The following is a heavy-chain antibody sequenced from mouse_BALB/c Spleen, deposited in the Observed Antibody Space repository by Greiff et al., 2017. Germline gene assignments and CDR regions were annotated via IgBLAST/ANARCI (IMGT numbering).Heavy chain of an antibody. V-gene: IGHV5-12-1*01. CDR2: ISSGGGST. Sequence: EVKLMESGGGLVKPGGSLKLSCAASGFAFSSYDMSWVRQTPEKRLEWVAYISSGGGSTYYPDTVKGRFTISRDNAKNTLYLQMSSLKSEDTAMYYCARPPTAWFAYWGQGTLVTVSA. CDR1: GFAFSSYD. D-gene: IGHD3-2*01. CDR3: ARPPTAWFAY. J-gene: IGHJ3*01.